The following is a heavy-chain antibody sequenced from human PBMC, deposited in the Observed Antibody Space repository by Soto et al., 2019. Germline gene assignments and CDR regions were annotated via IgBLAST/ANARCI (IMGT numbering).Heavy chain of an antibody. D-gene: IGHD3-9*01. Sequence: GGSLRLSCAASGFTFSDYAMSWVRQAPGKGLEWVTTITGSSSNLYYTDSVNGRFAISRDNSRNILFLQMNSLTAEDTAVYYCAKGGAVYGLLTHDYWGQGTLVTVSS. CDR3: AKGGAVYGLLTHDY. J-gene: IGHJ4*02. V-gene: IGHV3-23*01. CDR2: ITGSSSNL. CDR1: GFTFSDYA.